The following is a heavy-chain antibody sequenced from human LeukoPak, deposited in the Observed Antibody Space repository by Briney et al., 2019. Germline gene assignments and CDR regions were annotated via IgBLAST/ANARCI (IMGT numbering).Heavy chain of an antibody. CDR3: ARLRLRGSTQVLYGMDV. Sequence: GRSLRLSCAASGFTFSSYAMHWVRLAPGKGLERVAVISYDGSNKYYADSVKGRFTISRDNSKNTLYLQMNSLRAEDTAVYYCARLRLRGSTQVLYGMDVWGQGTTVTVSS. V-gene: IGHV3-30*04. J-gene: IGHJ6*02. CDR1: GFTFSSYA. D-gene: IGHD2-2*01. CDR2: ISYDGSNK.